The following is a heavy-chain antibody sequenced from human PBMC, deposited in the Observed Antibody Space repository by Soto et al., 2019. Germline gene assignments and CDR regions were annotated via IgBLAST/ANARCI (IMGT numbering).Heavy chain of an antibody. Sequence: GGSLRLSCAASGFTFSSYAMSWVRQAPGKGLEWVSAISGSGGSTYYADSVKGRFTISRDNSKNTLYLQMNSLRAEDTAVYYCAKGSYYYDSSGLDYWGQGTLVTVPS. CDR1: GFTFSSYA. V-gene: IGHV3-23*01. J-gene: IGHJ4*02. CDR3: AKGSYYYDSSGLDY. D-gene: IGHD3-22*01. CDR2: ISGSGGST.